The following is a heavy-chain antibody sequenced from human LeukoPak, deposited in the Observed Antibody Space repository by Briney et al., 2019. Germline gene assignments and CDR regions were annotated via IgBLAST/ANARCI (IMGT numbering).Heavy chain of an antibody. J-gene: IGHJ4*02. Sequence: PGGSLRLSCAASGFTFSSYSMNWVRQAPGKGLEWVSSISSSSSYIYYADSVKGRFTISRDNAKNSLYLQMNSLRAEDTAVYYCARPTTTVTTGGFDYWGQGTLVTVSS. D-gene: IGHD4-11*01. CDR2: ISSSSSYI. CDR3: ARPTTTVTTGGFDY. CDR1: GFTFSSYS. V-gene: IGHV3-21*01.